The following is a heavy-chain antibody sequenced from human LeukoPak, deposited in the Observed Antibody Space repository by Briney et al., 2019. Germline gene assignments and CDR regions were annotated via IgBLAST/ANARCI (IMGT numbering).Heavy chain of an antibody. J-gene: IGHJ4*02. CDR2: VHSSGST. CDR1: GASISTYY. CDR3: ARDIRTVGATLYFDY. V-gene: IGHV4-59*01. Sequence: SETLSLTCTVSGASISTYYWSWIRQSPETGLEWIANVHSSGSTYYNPSLKSRVTTSMDTSKNQFSLKVTSVTTADTAVYYCARDIRTVGATLYFDYWGQGTLLTVSS. D-gene: IGHD1-26*01.